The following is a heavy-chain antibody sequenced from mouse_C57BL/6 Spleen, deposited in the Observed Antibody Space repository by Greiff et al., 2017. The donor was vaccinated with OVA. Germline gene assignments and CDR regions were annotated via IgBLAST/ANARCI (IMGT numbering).Heavy chain of an antibody. CDR1: GYTFTSYW. Sequence: QVQLQQPGAELVRPGSSVKLSCKASGYTFTSYWMHRVKQRPIQGLEWIGNIDPSDSETHYNQKFKDKATLTVDKSSSTAYMQLSSLTSEDSAVYYCARGGYDMGMDYWGQGTSVTVSS. CDR3: ARGGYDMGMDY. CDR2: IDPSDSET. V-gene: IGHV1-52*01. D-gene: IGHD2-2*01. J-gene: IGHJ4*01.